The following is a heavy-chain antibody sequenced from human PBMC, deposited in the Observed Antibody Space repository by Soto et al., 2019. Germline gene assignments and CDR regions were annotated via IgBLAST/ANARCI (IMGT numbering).Heavy chain of an antibody. Sequence: GGSLRLSCAASGFTVSSNYMSWVRQAPGKGLEWVSVIYSGGSTYYADSVKGRFTISRDNSKDTLYLQMNSLRAEDTAVYYCARDLSSPPGGYYYYGMDVWGQGTTVTVSS. V-gene: IGHV3-53*01. J-gene: IGHJ6*02. CDR1: GFTVSSNY. D-gene: IGHD6-19*01. CDR3: ARDLSSPPGGYYYYGMDV. CDR2: IYSGGST.